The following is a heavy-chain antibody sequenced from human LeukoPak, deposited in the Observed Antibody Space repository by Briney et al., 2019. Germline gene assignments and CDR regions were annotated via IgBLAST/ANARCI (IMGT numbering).Heavy chain of an antibody. CDR3: ARDGTEYYYDSSGSPFYPNFDY. J-gene: IGHJ4*02. D-gene: IGHD3-22*01. V-gene: IGHV1-2*02. CDR1: GYTFTGYY. CDR2: INPNSGGT. Sequence: ASVKVSCKASGYTFTGYYMHWVRQAPGQGLEWMGWINPNSGGTNYAQKFQGRVTMTRDTSISTAYMELSRLRSDDTAVYYCARDGTEYYYDSSGSPFYPNFDYWGQGTLVTVSS.